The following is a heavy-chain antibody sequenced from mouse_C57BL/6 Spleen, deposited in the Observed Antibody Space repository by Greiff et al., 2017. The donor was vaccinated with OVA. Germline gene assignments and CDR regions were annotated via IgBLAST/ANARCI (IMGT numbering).Heavy chain of an antibody. V-gene: IGHV3-1*01. CDR1: GYSITSGYD. Sequence: VQLQESGPGMVKPSQSLSLTCTVTGYSITSGYDWHWIRHFPGNKLEWMGYISYSGSTNYNPSLKSRISITHDTSKNHFFLKLNSVTTEDTATYYCAREGDGYYWYFDVWGTGTTVTVSS. CDR3: AREGDGYYWYFDV. J-gene: IGHJ1*03. CDR2: ISYSGST. D-gene: IGHD2-3*01.